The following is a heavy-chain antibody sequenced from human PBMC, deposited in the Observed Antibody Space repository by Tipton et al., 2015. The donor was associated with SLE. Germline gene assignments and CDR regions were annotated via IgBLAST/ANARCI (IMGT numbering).Heavy chain of an antibody. V-gene: IGHV4-59*12. CDR3: ARAYCGGDCNPAFDP. CDR2: IYYSGST. D-gene: IGHD2-21*02. J-gene: IGHJ5*02. CDR1: GGSISSYY. Sequence: TLSLTCTVSGGSISSYYWSWIRQPPGKGLEWIGYIYYSGSTSYNPSLKSRVTISVDTSKNQFSLKLRSVTAADTAVYYCARAYCGGDCNPAFDPWGQGTLVTVSS.